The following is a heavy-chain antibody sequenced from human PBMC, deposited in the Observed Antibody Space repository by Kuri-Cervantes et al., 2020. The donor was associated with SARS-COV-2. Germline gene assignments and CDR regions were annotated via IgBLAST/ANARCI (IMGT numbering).Heavy chain of an antibody. D-gene: IGHD2-15*01. CDR1: GFTFSSYG. J-gene: IGHJ6*02. CDR2: IWYDGGNK. CDR3: ARDPVVVAAADWDGMDV. Sequence: GGSLRLSCAASGFTFSSYGMHWVRQAPGKGLEWVAVIWYDGGNKYYADSVKGRFTISRDNSKNTLYLQMNSLRAEDTAVYYCARDPVVVAAADWDGMDVWGQGTTVTVSS. V-gene: IGHV3-33*08.